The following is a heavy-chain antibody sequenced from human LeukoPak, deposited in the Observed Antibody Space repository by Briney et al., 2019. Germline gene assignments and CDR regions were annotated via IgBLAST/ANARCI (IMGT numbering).Heavy chain of an antibody. Sequence: TPSETLSLTCTVSGYFISIPYYWGWIRQPPGKGLDLIGTLYHSGTTFYKPFLESGITMSIDTSKNQFSLRLRSVTAADTAVYYCASGKGYNTWAVGFDPWGQGTLVTVAS. J-gene: IGHJ5*02. V-gene: IGHV4-38-2*02. CDR1: GYFISIPYY. CDR2: LYHSGTT. CDR3: ASGKGYNTWAVGFDP. D-gene: IGHD5-24*01.